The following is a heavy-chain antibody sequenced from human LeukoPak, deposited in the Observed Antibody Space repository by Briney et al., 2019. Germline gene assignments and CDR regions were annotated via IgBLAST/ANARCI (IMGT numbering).Heavy chain of an antibody. D-gene: IGHD2-15*01. CDR2: IYYSGST. J-gene: IGHJ3*02. CDR3: ARGCSGGSCYSGAFDI. Sequence: PSQTLSLTCTVSGFSISSGGYYWRCIRQHPGKGLEWIVYIYYSGSTYYNPSLKSLVTISVDTSKNQFSLKLSSVTAADTAVYYCARGCSGGSCYSGAFDIWGQGTMVTVSS. V-gene: IGHV4-31*01. CDR1: GFSISSGGYY.